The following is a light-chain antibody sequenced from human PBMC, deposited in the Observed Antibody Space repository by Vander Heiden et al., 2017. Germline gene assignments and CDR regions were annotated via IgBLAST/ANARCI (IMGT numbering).Light chain of an antibody. CDR2: EVS. J-gene: IGLJ3*02. Sequence: CTGTSSDVGSYNLVSWYQQHPGKAPKLMIYEVSKRHSGVSNRFSGSKSGNTASLTISGLQAEDEADYYCCSYAGSSTPWVFGGGTKLTVL. CDR1: SSDVGSYNL. V-gene: IGLV2-23*02. CDR3: CSYAGSSTPWV.